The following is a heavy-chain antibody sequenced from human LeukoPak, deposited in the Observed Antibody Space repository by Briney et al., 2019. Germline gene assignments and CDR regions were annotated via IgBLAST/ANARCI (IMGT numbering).Heavy chain of an antibody. D-gene: IGHD3-3*01. CDR2: ISWDGGST. Sequence: PGGSLRLSCAASGFTFDDYAMHWVRQAPGKGLECVSLISWDGGSTYYADSVKGRFTISRDNSKNSLYLQMNSLRAEDTALYYCAKHKGFWSGYIDYWGQRTLVTVPS. CDR3: AKHKGFWSGYIDY. CDR1: GFTFDDYA. V-gene: IGHV3-43D*04. J-gene: IGHJ4*02.